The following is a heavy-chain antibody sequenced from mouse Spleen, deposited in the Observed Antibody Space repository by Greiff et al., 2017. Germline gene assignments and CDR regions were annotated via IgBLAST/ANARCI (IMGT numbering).Heavy chain of an antibody. CDR2: IDPSDSYT. V-gene: IGHV1-50*01. Sequence: QVQLKESGAELVKPGASVKLSCKASGYTFTSYWMQWVKQRPGQGLEWIGEIDPSDSYTNYNQKFKGKATLTVDTSSSTAYMQLSSLTSEDSAVYYCARGGNYYFDYWGQGTTLTVSS. J-gene: IGHJ2*01. CDR3: ARGGNYYFDY. D-gene: IGHD2-1*01. CDR1: GYTFTSYW.